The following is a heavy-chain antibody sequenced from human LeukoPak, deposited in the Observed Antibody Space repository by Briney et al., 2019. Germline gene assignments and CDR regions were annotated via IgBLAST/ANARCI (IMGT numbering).Heavy chain of an antibody. CDR2: IYYSGST. J-gene: IGHJ4*02. CDR1: GGSISSYY. CDR3: ARQRRGYSGYDLQGYYDYVWGSYRYTGSFDY. D-gene: IGHD3-16*02. V-gene: IGHV4-59*08. Sequence: SETLSLTCTVSGGSISSYYWSWIRQPPGKGLEWIGYIYYSGSTNYNPSLKSRVTISVDTSKNQFSLKLSSVTAADTAVYYCARQRRGYSGYDLQGYYDYVWGSYRYTGSFDYWGQGTLVTVSS.